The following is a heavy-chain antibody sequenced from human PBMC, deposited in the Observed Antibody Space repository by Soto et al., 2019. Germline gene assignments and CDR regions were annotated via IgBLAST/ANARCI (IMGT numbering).Heavy chain of an antibody. V-gene: IGHV1-2*04. D-gene: IGHD6-13*01. CDR2: INPNSGGT. CDR3: ARVRQQLVNGSYYYYYGMDV. J-gene: IGHJ6*02. CDR1: GYTFTGYY. Sequence: QVQLVQSGAEVKKPGASVKVSCKASGYTFTGYYMHWVRHAPGQGLEWMGWINPNSGGTNYAQKFQGWVTMTRDTSISTAYMELSRLRSDDTAVYYCARVRQQLVNGSYYYYYGMDVWGQGTTVTVSS.